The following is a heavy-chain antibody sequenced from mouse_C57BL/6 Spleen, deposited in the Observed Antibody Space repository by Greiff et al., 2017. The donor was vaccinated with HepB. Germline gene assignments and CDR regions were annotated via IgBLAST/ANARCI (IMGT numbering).Heavy chain of an antibody. V-gene: IGHV10-1*01. CDR3: VRHGGDSSGYFDY. Sequence: DVKLVESGGGLVQPKGSLKLSCAASGFSFNTYAMNWVRQAPGKGLEWVARIRSKSNNYATYYADSVKDRFTIPRDDSESMLYLQMNNLKTEDTAMYYCVRHGGDSSGYFDYWGQGTTLTVSS. J-gene: IGHJ2*01. CDR1: GFSFNTYA. D-gene: IGHD3-2*02. CDR2: IRSKSNNYAT.